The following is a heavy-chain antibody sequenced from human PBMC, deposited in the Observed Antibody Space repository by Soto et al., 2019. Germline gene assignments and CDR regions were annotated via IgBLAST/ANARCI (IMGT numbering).Heavy chain of an antibody. CDR2: ISYDGSNK. J-gene: IGHJ4*02. D-gene: IGHD5-12*01. CDR3: ARVSRDGYNPTGFDY. CDR1: GFTFSSYA. V-gene: IGHV3-30-3*01. Sequence: GGSLRLSCAASGFTFSSYAMHWVRQAPGKGLEWVAVISYDGSNKYYADSVKGRFTITRDNSKYTVYLQMNSLRAEDTAVYYCARVSRDGYNPTGFDYWGQGTLVTVSS.